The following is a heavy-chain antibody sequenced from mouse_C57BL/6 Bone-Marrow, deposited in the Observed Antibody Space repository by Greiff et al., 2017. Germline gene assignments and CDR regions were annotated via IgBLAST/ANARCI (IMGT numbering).Heavy chain of an antibody. J-gene: IGHJ3*01. CDR2: ISSGGSYT. CDR1: GFTFSSYG. Sequence: EVQLVESGGDLVKPGGSLKLSCAASGFTFSSYGMSWVRQTPDKRLEWVATISSGGSYTYYPDSVKGRFTISRDNAKKTLYLQMGSLKSEDTAMYYCARQAGYGSPFAYWGQGTLVTVSA. CDR3: ARQAGYGSPFAY. D-gene: IGHD1-1*01. V-gene: IGHV5-6*01.